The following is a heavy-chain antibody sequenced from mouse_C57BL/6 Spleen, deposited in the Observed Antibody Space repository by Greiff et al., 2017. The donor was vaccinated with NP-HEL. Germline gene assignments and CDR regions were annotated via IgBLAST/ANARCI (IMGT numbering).Heavy chain of an antibody. CDR1: GYSFTDYN. CDR2: INPNYGTT. Sequence: EVKLQESGPELVKPGASVKISCKASGYSFTDYNMNWVKQSNGKSLEWIGVINPNYGTTSYNQKFKGKATLTVDQSSSTAYMQLNSLTSEDSAVYYCARRDGSSRYWYFDVWGTGTTVTVAA. CDR3: ARRDGSSRYWYFDV. V-gene: IGHV1-39*01. D-gene: IGHD1-1*01. J-gene: IGHJ1*03.